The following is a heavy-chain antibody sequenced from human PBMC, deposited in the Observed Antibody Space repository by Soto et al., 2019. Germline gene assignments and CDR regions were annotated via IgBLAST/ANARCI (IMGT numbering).Heavy chain of an antibody. D-gene: IGHD6-6*01. CDR1: GFTFSSYG. V-gene: IGHV3-33*01. CDR3: ARPQSIAARPGAHGDY. J-gene: IGHJ4*02. CDR2: IWYDGSNK. Sequence: QVQLVESGGGVVQPGRSLRLSCAASGFTFSSYGMHWVRQAPGKGLEWVAVIWYDGSNKYYADSVKGRFTISRDNSKNTLYLQMNRLRAEHTAVYYCARPQSIAARPGAHGDYWGRGTLVTVSS.